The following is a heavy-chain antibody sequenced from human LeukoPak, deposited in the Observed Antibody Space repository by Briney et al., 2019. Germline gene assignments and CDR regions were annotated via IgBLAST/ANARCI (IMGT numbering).Heavy chain of an antibody. J-gene: IGHJ4*02. CDR3: ARSETNDYMNY. CDR1: GYSIRSGYH. V-gene: IGHV4-38-2*02. CDR2: INYSEKP. Sequence: NPSETLSLTCSVSGYSIRSGYHWAWIRQPPGKGLEWIGSINYSEKPYYNPSLKSRVTISVDTSKNQFSLKMTSVTAADTAFYFCARSETNDYMNYWGQGMPVTVSS. D-gene: IGHD4-11*01.